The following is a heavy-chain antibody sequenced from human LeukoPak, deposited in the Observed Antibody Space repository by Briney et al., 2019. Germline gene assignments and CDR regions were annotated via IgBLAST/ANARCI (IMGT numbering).Heavy chain of an antibody. Sequence: GASVKVSCKASGASFTNYYIHWVRQAPGQGLEWVGLIYPGGGWTNYAQKFQGRVTMTTDTSTGTGYMELSSLRSEDTAVYYCARDMPHNCFDPWGQGTLVTVSP. D-gene: IGHD2-2*01. CDR3: ARDMPHNCFDP. V-gene: IGHV1-46*01. J-gene: IGHJ5*02. CDR2: IYPGGGWT. CDR1: GASFTNYY.